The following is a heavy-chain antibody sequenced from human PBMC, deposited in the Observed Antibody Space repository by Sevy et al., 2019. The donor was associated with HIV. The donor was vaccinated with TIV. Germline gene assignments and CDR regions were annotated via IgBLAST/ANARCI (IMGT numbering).Heavy chain of an antibody. Sequence: GGSLRLSCAASGFTFSSYAMRWVRQAPGTGLEWVSGISGSGGRTYYADSVKGRFTISRDNSKNTLYLQMKSLRAEDTAVYYCANLGTSYYESSSYYYQAPFDYWGQGTLVTVSS. CDR3: ANLGTSYYESSSYYYQAPFDY. D-gene: IGHD3-22*01. J-gene: IGHJ4*02. CDR2: ISGSGGRT. V-gene: IGHV3-23*01. CDR1: GFTFSSYA.